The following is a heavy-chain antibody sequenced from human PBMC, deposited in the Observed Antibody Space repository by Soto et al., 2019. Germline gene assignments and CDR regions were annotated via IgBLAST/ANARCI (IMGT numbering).Heavy chain of an antibody. V-gene: IGHV4-39*01. CDR1: GGSISSSSYY. J-gene: IGHJ4*02. Sequence: SETLSLTXTVSGGSISSSSYYWGWIRQPPGKGLEWIGSIYYSGSTYYNPSLKSRVTISVDTSKNQFSLKLSSVTAADTAVYYCARPLSYDSSGYSAPGVYFDYWGQGTLVTVSS. D-gene: IGHD3-22*01. CDR2: IYYSGST. CDR3: ARPLSYDSSGYSAPGVYFDY.